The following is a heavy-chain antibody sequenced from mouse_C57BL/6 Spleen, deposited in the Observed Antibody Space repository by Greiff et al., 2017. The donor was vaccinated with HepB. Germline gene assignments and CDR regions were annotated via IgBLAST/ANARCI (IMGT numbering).Heavy chain of an antibody. CDR1: GFTFSDYY. J-gene: IGHJ4*01. Sequence: EVKLEESEGGLVQPGSSMKLSCTASGFTFSDYYMAWVRQVPEKGLEWVANINYDGSSTYYLDSLKSRFIISRDNAKNILYLQMSSLKSEDTATYYCAREGGSPYAMDYWGQGTSVTVSS. CDR2: INYDGSST. V-gene: IGHV5-16*01. CDR3: AREGGSPYAMDY.